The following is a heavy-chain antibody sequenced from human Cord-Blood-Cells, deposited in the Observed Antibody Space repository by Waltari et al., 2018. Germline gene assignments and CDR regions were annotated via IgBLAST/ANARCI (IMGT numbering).Heavy chain of an antibody. CDR3: ARLIVGAYPDY. V-gene: IGHV4-59*01. J-gene: IGHJ4*02. D-gene: IGHD1-26*01. Sequence: QVQLQESGPGLVKPSETLSLTCTVYGGSISRYYWSWIRQPPGKGLEWIGYIYYSGSTNYNPSLKSRVTISVDTSKNQFSLKLSSVTAADTAVYYCARLIVGAYPDYWGQGTLVTVSS. CDR1: GGSISRYY. CDR2: IYYSGST.